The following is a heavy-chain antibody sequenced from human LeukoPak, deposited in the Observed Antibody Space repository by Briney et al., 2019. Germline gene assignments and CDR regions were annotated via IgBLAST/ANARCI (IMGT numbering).Heavy chain of an antibody. Sequence: GGSLRLSCAASGFTFSSYGMHWVRQAPGKGLEWVAVIWYDGSNKYYADPVKGRFTISRDNSKNTLYLQMNSLRAEDTAVYYCARDLIGGRAFDYWGQGTLVTVSS. CDR2: IWYDGSNK. V-gene: IGHV3-33*01. D-gene: IGHD3-16*01. CDR1: GFTFSSYG. J-gene: IGHJ4*02. CDR3: ARDLIGGRAFDY.